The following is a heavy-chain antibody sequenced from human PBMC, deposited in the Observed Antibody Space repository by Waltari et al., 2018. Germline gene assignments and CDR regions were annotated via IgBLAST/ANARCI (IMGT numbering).Heavy chain of an antibody. Sequence: EVKLVESGGGLIQPGGSLRLPCAASGFIISDYWMHWVREAPGKGLEGVSRISMNGSDTSYAASVRGRFSISRDNAKNAVYLQMNSLRAGDAAVYYCARDFKDVGSWGQGTLVTVSS. CDR2: ISMNGSDT. D-gene: IGHD1-26*01. CDR3: ARDFKDVGS. J-gene: IGHJ5*02. CDR1: GFIISDYW. V-gene: IGHV3-74*03.